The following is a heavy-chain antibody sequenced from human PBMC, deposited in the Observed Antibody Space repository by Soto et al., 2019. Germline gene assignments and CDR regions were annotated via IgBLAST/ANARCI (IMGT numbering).Heavy chain of an antibody. V-gene: IGHV3-30*18. Sequence: GGTLRLSCAVSGFSFSNHGLHWVRHRPGKGMGWVAVISYDGNVKYYTDSVKGRLTISRDNSPSTLFLQMDSLRPEDAAVYYCAKDLKVSGGFHGSLNYYYGMDVWGQGTTVTVSS. D-gene: IGHD3-10*01. CDR2: ISYDGNVK. J-gene: IGHJ6*02. CDR3: AKDLKVSGGFHGSLNYYYGMDV. CDR1: GFSFSNHG.